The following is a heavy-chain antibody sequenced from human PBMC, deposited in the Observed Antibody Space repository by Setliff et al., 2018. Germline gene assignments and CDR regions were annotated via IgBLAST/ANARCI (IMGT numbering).Heavy chain of an antibody. CDR3: ATYKRSSSFEY. J-gene: IGHJ4*02. D-gene: IGHD6-6*01. CDR2: INQDGSGK. Sequence: GSLRLSCAASTFTLGTYSMHWVRQAPGKGLAWVSSINQDGSGKYYVDSVKGRFTISRDNAKNSLYLQMNSPRAEDTAVYYCATYKRSSSFEYWGQGSLVTVSS. V-gene: IGHV3-7*03. CDR1: TFTLGTYS.